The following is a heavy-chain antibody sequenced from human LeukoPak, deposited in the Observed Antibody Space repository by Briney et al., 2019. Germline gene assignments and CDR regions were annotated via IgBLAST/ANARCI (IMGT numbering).Heavy chain of an antibody. V-gene: IGHV4-59*01. CDR3: ARDSWWDGSKTFSDWFGP. CDR2: IIYTGRT. Sequence: SETLSLTCTVSGGSIGSDYWSWVRQPPEKGLEWIGKIIYTGRTTYNPSLKSRVTISIDTSKNQLSLRLKSVTAADTAVYYCARDSWWDGSKTFSDWFGPWGQGPLVTVST. CDR1: GGSIGSDY. J-gene: IGHJ5*02. D-gene: IGHD3-10*01.